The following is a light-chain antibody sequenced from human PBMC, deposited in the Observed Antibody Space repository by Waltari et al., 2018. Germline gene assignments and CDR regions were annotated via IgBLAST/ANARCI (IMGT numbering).Light chain of an antibody. V-gene: IGKV3-20*01. CDR1: QSISRA. CDR2: AAS. CDR3: QHYVRLPVT. Sequence: IVLTPTPGTLSLSPGEKPNLSCRASQSISRALAWYQQKPGQAPSLLIFAASSRATGIPYRFSGSGSGTDFSLTISRLEPEDFAVYYCQHYVRLPVTFGQGTKVEIK. J-gene: IGKJ1*01.